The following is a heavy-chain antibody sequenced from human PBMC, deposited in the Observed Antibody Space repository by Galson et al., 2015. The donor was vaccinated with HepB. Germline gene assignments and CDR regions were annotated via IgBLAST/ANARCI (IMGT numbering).Heavy chain of an antibody. J-gene: IGHJ4*02. CDR2: ISGSGGST. V-gene: IGHV3-23*01. Sequence: SLRLSCAASGFTFNYHAMNWVRQAPGKGLEWVASISGSGGSTYYADSVKGRFTISRDNSRNTLYLQMHSLSAEDTAMYFCANEIRPNDYWGQGTLVTVSS. D-gene: IGHD4-17*01. CDR1: GFTFNYHA. CDR3: ANEIRPNDY.